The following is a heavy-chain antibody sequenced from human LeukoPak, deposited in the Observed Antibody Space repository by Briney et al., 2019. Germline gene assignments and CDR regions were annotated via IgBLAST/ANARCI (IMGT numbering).Heavy chain of an antibody. Sequence: GASVKVSCKTSGYTFSSSDINWVRQATGQGLEWMGWMNPNSGHTGYASKFQGRLTMTRNTSITTAYMELSSLRSEDTAVYYCARVYGFGELPTNWFDPWGQGTLVTVSS. CDR1: GYTFSSSD. CDR2: MNPNSGHT. J-gene: IGHJ5*02. CDR3: ARVYGFGELPTNWFDP. V-gene: IGHV1-8*01. D-gene: IGHD3-10*01.